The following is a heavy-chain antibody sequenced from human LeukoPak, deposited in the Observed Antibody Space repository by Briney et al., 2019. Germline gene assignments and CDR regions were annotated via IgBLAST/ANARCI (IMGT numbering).Heavy chain of an antibody. D-gene: IGHD6-13*01. CDR1: GFTFSSYA. J-gene: IGHJ4*02. Sequence: GGSLRLSCAASGFTFSSYAMTWVRQAPGKGMEWVSGIRDNGDTTYYADSVKGRFTISRDNSKNTVYLQMNNLRAEDTALYYCVKAREYSSSSSFDYWGQGTLVTVSS. V-gene: IGHV3-23*01. CDR3: VKAREYSSSSSFDY. CDR2: IRDNGDTT.